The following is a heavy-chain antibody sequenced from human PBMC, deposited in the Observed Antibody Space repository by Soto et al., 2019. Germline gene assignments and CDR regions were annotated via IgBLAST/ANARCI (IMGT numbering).Heavy chain of an antibody. Sequence: PGGSLRLSCAASGFTFSSCAMGWVRQAPGKGLEWVSDIIDIGGSTYYADAVKGRFTISRGNSKSTLYLQMNSLRAEDTALYYCAKDILEGLAVGYFQHWGQGTLVTVSS. D-gene: IGHD6-19*01. CDR3: AKDILEGLAVGYFQH. J-gene: IGHJ1*01. CDR2: IIDIGGST. V-gene: IGHV3-23*01. CDR1: GFTFSSCA.